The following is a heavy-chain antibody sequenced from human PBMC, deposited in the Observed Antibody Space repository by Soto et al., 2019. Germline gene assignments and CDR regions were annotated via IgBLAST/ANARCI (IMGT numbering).Heavy chain of an antibody. Sequence: HPGGSLRLSCAASGFTFSNYAMSWVRQAPGKGLEWVSFISGGGGDTYYADSVKGRFTISRDNSKDTLYLQMNSLRAEDTAVYYCAKRDRRFDPWGQGTLVTVSS. J-gene: IGHJ5*02. D-gene: IGHD3-22*01. CDR3: AKRDRRFDP. CDR1: GFTFSNYA. CDR2: ISGGGGDT. V-gene: IGHV3-23*01.